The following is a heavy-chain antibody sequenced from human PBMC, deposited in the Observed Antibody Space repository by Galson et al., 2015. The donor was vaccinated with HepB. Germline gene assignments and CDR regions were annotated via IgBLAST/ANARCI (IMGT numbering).Heavy chain of an antibody. CDR1: GYTFTSYY. V-gene: IGHV1-46*03. J-gene: IGHJ4*02. D-gene: IGHD3-22*01. CDR3: ARARDYYDSSGYYLYYFDY. Sequence: SVKVSCKASGYTFTSYYMHWVRQAPGQGLEWMGIINPSGGSTSYAQKFQGRVTMTRDTSTSTVYMELSSLRSEDTAVYYCARARDYYDSSGYYLYYFDYWGQGTLVTVSS. CDR2: INPSGGST.